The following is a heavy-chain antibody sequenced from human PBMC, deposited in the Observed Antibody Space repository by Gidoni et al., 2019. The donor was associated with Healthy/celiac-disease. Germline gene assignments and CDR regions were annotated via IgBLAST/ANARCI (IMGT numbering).Heavy chain of an antibody. D-gene: IGHD1-1*01. CDR3: AKTPGYGEDY. V-gene: IGHV3-23*01. J-gene: IGHJ4*02. Sequence: VQLLESGGGLVQPGGSLRLSCAASGFTFSSYAMSWVRQAPGKGLEWVSAISGSGGNTYYADSVKGRFTISRDNSNNTLYVQMNSLRAEDTAVYYCAKTPGYGEDYWGQGTLVTVSS. CDR1: GFTFSSYA. CDR2: ISGSGGNT.